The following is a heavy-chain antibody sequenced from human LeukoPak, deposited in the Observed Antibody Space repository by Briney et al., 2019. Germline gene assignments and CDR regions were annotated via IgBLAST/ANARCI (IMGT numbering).Heavy chain of an antibody. J-gene: IGHJ4*02. Sequence: PGGSLRLSCAASGFSFSNYWMNWVRQAPGKGLEWVATIKQDGSQKTYVDSVKGRFTISRDNAKRSLYLQMNSLRIDDTAVYYCARVHWNDVAIWGQGTLVTVSS. CDR2: IKQDGSQK. CDR1: GFSFSNYW. CDR3: ARVHWNDVAI. D-gene: IGHD1-1*01. V-gene: IGHV3-7*01.